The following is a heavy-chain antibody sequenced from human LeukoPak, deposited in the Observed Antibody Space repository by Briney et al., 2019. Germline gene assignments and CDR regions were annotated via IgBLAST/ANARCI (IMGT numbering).Heavy chain of an antibody. D-gene: IGHD6-13*01. CDR1: GFTFSSYA. Sequence: PGGSLRLSCAVSGFTFSSYAMSWVRQAPGKGLEWVSGISGSGGSTYYADSVKGRFTISRDNSKNTLYLQMNSLRAEDTAVYYCAKDHSSSWYNAFDIWGQGTMVTVSS. CDR3: AKDHSSSWYNAFDI. CDR2: ISGSGGST. J-gene: IGHJ3*02. V-gene: IGHV3-23*01.